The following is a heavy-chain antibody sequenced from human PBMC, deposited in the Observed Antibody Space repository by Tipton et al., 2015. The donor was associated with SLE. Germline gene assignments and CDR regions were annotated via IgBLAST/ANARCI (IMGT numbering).Heavy chain of an antibody. D-gene: IGHD7-27*01. J-gene: IGHJ3*02. CDR3: ARGQGGITGDENAFDI. CDR2: INHSGST. CDR1: GGSFSGYY. Sequence: LRLSCAVYGGSFSGYYWSWIRQPPGKGLEWIGEINHSGSTNYNPSLKSRVTISVDTSKNQFSLKLSSVTAADTAVYYCARGQGGITGDENAFDIWGQGTMVTVSS. V-gene: IGHV4-34*01.